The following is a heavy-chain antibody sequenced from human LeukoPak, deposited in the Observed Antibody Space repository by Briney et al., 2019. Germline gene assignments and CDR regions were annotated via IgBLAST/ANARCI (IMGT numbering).Heavy chain of an antibody. D-gene: IGHD1-20*01. J-gene: IGHJ4*02. V-gene: IGHV4-39*01. Sequence: SETLSLTCTVSGGSISSSSYYWGWIRQPPGKGLEWIGSIYYSGSTYYNPSLKSRVTISVDTSKNQFSLKLSSVTAADTAVYYCARQGNWNPRSFDYWGQGTLVTVSS. CDR1: GGSISSSSYY. CDR3: ARQGNWNPRSFDY. CDR2: IYYSGST.